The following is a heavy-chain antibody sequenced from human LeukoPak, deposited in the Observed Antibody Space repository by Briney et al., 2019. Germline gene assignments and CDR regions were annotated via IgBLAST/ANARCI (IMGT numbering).Heavy chain of an antibody. D-gene: IGHD3-10*01. CDR1: GFTFGSYN. J-gene: IGHJ4*02. CDR2: ISISGTYI. V-gene: IGHV3-21*01. CDR3: ARGTYDYGSGDFDY. Sequence: GGSLRLSCVDSGFTFGSYNMNWVRLAPGKGLEWVASISISGTYIYYADSVKGRFTISRDSAKRSLYLQMDSLRVEDTAIYFCARGTYDYGSGDFDYWGQGTLVTVSS.